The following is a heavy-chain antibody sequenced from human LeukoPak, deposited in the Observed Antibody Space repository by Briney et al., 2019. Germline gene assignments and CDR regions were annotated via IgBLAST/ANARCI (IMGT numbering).Heavy chain of an antibody. CDR1: GGTFSSYA. J-gene: IGHJ4*02. D-gene: IGHD3-22*01. CDR3: ARALLYDSSGYYPPAPYYFDY. V-gene: IGHV1-18*01. CDR2: ISAYNGNT. Sequence: GASVKVPCKASGGTFSSYAISWVRQAPGQGLEWMGWISAYNGNTNYAQKLQGRVTMTTDTSTSTAYMELRSLRSDDTAVYYCARALLYDSSGYYPPAPYYFDYWGQGTLVTVSS.